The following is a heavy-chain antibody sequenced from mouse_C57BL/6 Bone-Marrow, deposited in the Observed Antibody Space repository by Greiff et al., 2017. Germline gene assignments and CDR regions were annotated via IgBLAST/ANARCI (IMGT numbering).Heavy chain of an antibody. CDR3: ARWRLRVD. CDR2: IDPEDGET. J-gene: IGHJ3*01. V-gene: IGHV14-2*01. Sequence: VQLQQSGAELVKPGASVKLSCTASGFNIKDYYMHWVKQRTEQGLEWIGRIDPEDGETKYAPKFPGKATITADTSSNTAYLQLSSLTSEDTAVYYCARWRLRVDWGQGTLVTVSA. CDR1: GFNIKDYY. D-gene: IGHD2-13*01.